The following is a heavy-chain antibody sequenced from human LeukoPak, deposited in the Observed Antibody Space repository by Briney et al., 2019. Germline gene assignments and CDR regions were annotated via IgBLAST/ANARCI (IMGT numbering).Heavy chain of an antibody. V-gene: IGHV4-61*02. CDR3: ARGDSGYERSFDY. D-gene: IGHD5-12*01. CDR2: IYTSGST. Sequence: SETLSLTCTVSGGSISSGSYYWSWIRQPAGKGLEWIGRIYTSGSTTYNPSLKSRVTISVDTSKNQFSLELSSVTAADTAVYYCARGDSGYERSFDYWGQGTLVTVSS. CDR1: GGSISSGSYY. J-gene: IGHJ4*02.